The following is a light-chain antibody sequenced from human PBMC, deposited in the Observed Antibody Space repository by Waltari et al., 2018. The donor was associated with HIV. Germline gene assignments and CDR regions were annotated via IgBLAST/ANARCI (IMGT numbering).Light chain of an antibody. V-gene: IGLV1-47*01. Sequence: QSVPTPLPSASGTPGQRVTISCSGGSSCIGSKYVYCYRHFLGTTPKPLIFGDKQRPSGVPDRFSGSKSGSSAALAISGLRSEDEADYYCAAWDDSLSGFWVFGGGTKLTVL. CDR3: AAWDDSLSGFWV. J-gene: IGLJ3*02. CDR1: SSCIGSKY. CDR2: GDK.